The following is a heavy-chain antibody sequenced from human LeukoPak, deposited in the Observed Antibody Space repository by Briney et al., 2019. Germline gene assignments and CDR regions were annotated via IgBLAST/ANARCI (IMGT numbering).Heavy chain of an antibody. CDR2: ISSSGSTI. J-gene: IGHJ4*02. V-gene: IGHV3-11*04. Sequence: PGGSLRLSCAASGFTFSDYYMSWIRQAPGKGLEWVSYISSSGSTIYYADSVKGRFTISRDNSKNTLYLQMNSLRAEDTAVYYCAKDSLVGATDFDYWGQGTLVTVSS. CDR1: GFTFSDYY. CDR3: AKDSLVGATDFDY. D-gene: IGHD1-26*01.